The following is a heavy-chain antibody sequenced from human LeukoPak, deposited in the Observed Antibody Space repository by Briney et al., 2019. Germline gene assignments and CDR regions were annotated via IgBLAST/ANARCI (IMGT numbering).Heavy chain of an antibody. CDR1: GYTFTSYG. CDR2: ISAYNGNT. Sequence: ASVKVSCKASGYTFTSYGISWVRQAPGQGLEWMGWISAYNGNTNYAQKLQGRVTMTTDTSTSTAYMELRSLRSDDTAVYYCARAYSSGWHGSPAVDYWGQGTLVTVSS. J-gene: IGHJ4*02. D-gene: IGHD6-19*01. CDR3: ARAYSSGWHGSPAVDY. V-gene: IGHV1-18*01.